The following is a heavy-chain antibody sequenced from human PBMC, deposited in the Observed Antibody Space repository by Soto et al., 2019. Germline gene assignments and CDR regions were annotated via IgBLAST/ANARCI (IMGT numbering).Heavy chain of an antibody. CDR2: IIPIFGTA. V-gene: IGHV1-69*06. Sequence: QVQLVQSGAEVKKPGSSVKVSCKASGGTFSSYAISWVRQAPGQGLEWMGGIIPIFGTANYAQKFQGRVTMTRDTSTSTVYMELSSLRSEDTAVYYCARGLSPGGGAFDYWGQGTLVTVSS. D-gene: IGHD3-16*01. CDR3: ARGLSPGGGAFDY. CDR1: GGTFSSYA. J-gene: IGHJ4*02.